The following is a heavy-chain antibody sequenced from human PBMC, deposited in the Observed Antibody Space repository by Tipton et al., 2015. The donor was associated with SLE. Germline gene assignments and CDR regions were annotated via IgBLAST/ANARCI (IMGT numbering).Heavy chain of an antibody. CDR3: ARGGSRWYSD. J-gene: IGHJ4*02. CDR1: GFTFSSSW. D-gene: IGHD6-13*01. V-gene: IGHV3-74*01. CDR2: INSDGSSP. Sequence: SLRLSCAASGFTFSSSWMHWVRQAPGKGLVWVSRINSDGSSPTYADSVKGRFTISRDNAKNSLYLQMNSLRAEDTAVYYCARGGSRWYSDWGQGTLVTVSS.